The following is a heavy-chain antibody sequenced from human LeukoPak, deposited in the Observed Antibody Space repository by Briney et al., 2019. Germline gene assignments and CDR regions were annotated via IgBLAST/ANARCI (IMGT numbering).Heavy chain of an antibody. CDR1: GGSISNYY. D-gene: IGHD5-12*01. CDR2: IYAGGNT. Sequence: SETLSLTCTVSGGSISNYYWSWIRQPAGKGLEWIGRIYAGGNTDHNPSLKSRVTMSVDTSKNQFSLKLSSVTAADTAVYFCASGSSGYDPWGQGTLVTVSS. J-gene: IGHJ5*02. V-gene: IGHV4-4*07. CDR3: ASGSSGYDP.